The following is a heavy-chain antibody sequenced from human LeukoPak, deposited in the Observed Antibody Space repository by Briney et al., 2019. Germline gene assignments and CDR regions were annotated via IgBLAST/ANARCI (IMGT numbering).Heavy chain of an antibody. D-gene: IGHD5-18*01. J-gene: IGHJ6*02. CDR3: ARGRATAILYGMDV. Sequence: ASVKVSCKASGYTFTSYDINWVRQATGQGLEWMGWMNPNSGNTGYAQKFQGRITMTRNTSISTAYMELSSLRSEDTAVYYCARGRATAILYGMDVWGQGTTVTVSS. V-gene: IGHV1-8*01. CDR2: MNPNSGNT. CDR1: GYTFTSYD.